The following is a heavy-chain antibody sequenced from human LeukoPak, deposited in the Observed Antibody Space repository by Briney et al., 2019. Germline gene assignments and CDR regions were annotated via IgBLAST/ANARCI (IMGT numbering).Heavy chain of an antibody. D-gene: IGHD5-24*01. Sequence: GASVKVSCTASGYTFTSYGISWVRQAPGQGLEWMGWISAYNGNTNYAQKLQGRVTMTTDTSTSTAYMELRSLRSDDTAVYYCAREMATMGGVYYMDVWGKGTTVTVSS. CDR3: AREMATMGGVYYMDV. V-gene: IGHV1-18*01. J-gene: IGHJ6*03. CDR2: ISAYNGNT. CDR1: GYTFTSYG.